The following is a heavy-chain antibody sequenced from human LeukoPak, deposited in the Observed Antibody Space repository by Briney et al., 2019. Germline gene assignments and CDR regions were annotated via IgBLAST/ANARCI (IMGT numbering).Heavy chain of an antibody. CDR2: IYSGGST. CDR3: ARGYSIGIPNWFDP. J-gene: IGHJ5*02. D-gene: IGHD2-15*01. CDR1: GFTVSSNY. Sequence: PGGSLGLSCAASGFTVSSNYMSWVRQAPGKGLEWVSVIYSGGSTYYADSVKGRFTISRHNSKNTLYLQMNSLRAEDTAVYYCARGYSIGIPNWFDPWGQGTLVTVSS. V-gene: IGHV3-53*04.